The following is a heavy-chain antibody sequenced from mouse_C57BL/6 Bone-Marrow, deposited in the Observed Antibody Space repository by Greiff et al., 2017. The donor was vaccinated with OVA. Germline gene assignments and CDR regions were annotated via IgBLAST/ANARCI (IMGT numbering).Heavy chain of an antibody. Sequence: QVQLQQSGPELVKPGASVKISCKASGYTFTDYYINWVKQRPGQGLAWIGWIFPGSGSTYYNEKFTGKATLTVDKSSSTAYMLLSSLTSEDSAVYFCAREGIYYDFDRIFDYWGQGTTLTVSS. V-gene: IGHV1-75*01. D-gene: IGHD2-4*01. CDR3: AREGIYYDFDRIFDY. CDR2: IFPGSGST. CDR1: GYTFTDYY. J-gene: IGHJ2*01.